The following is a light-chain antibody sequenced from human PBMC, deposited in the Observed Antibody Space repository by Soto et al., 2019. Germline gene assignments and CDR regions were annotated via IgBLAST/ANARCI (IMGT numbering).Light chain of an antibody. CDR1: QDIDNS. V-gene: IGKV1-33*01. J-gene: IGKJ5*01. CDR2: AVS. Sequence: IQLTQSPSSLSASVGETVTITCRASQDIDNSLNWYQHKPGKAPKLLVYAVSFLETGVPSRFSGRGSGKVFSLTINSLQSDDLATYYCQQHDGRPTMTFGQGTRLDSK. CDR3: QQHDGRPTMT.